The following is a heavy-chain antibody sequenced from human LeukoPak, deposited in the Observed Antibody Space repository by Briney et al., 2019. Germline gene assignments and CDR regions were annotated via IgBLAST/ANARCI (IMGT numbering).Heavy chain of an antibody. CDR3: ARVMRAVAGTGGGYYNYGLDV. D-gene: IGHD6-19*01. J-gene: IGHJ6*02. CDR2: IYGGGST. Sequence: GGSLRLSCAASGFTFSSYSMNWVRQAPGKGLEWVSAIYGGGSTFHADSVKDRFIISKDNSKNMLYLQMNTLRVEDTAVYYCARVMRAVAGTGGGYYNYGLDVWGQGATVIVSS. CDR1: GFTFSSYS. V-gene: IGHV3-66*01.